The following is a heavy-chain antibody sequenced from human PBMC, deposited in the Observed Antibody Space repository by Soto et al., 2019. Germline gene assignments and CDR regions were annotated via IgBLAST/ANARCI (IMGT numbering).Heavy chain of an antibody. CDR1: GYTFTSYD. CDR3: ARDRHFYDSSSYYFES. D-gene: IGHD3-22*01. V-gene: IGHV1-8*01. J-gene: IGHJ4*02. CDR2: MNPNSGNT. Sequence: ASVKVSCKASGYTFTSYDINWVRQATGQGLEWMGWMNPNSGNTGYAQKFQGRVTMTRNTSISTAYMELSSLRSDDTAVYYCARDRHFYDSSSYYFESWGQGTLVTVSS.